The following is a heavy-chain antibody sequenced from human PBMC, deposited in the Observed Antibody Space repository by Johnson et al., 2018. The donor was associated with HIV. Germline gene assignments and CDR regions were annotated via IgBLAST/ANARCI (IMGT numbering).Heavy chain of an antibody. CDR1: GFTFTSYG. J-gene: IGHJ3*02. V-gene: IGHV3-30*02. CDR2: IRYDGSNK. Sequence: QVYLVESGGGVVQPGGSLRLSCAASGFTFTSYGMHWVRQAPGKGLEWVAFIRYDGSNKYYADSVKGRFTISRDNSKNTLYLQMNSLRAEDTAVYYCAKDRDRPNPHHAFDIWGQGTMVTVSS. D-gene: IGHD2-8*01. CDR3: AKDRDRPNPHHAFDI.